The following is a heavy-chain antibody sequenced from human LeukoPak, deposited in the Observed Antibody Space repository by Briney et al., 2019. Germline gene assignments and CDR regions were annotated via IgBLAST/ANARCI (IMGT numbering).Heavy chain of an antibody. CDR3: AKSSSWQY. CDR2: IRGSGDRT. Sequence: GGSLRLSCSASGFTFSSYAMSWVRQAPGKGLEWVSAIRGSGDRTHYADSVKGRFTISRDNSKNTLYLQMNSLRAEDTAVYYCAKSSSWQYWGQGTLVTVSS. D-gene: IGHD6-13*01. CDR1: GFTFSSYA. J-gene: IGHJ4*02. V-gene: IGHV3-23*01.